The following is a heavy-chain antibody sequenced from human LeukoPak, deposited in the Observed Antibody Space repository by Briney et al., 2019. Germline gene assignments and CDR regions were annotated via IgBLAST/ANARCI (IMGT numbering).Heavy chain of an antibody. J-gene: IGHJ6*03. CDR2: IIPIFGTA. Sequence: GASVKVSCKASGGTFSSYAISWVRQAPGQGLEWMGGIIPIFGTANYAQKFQGRVTITADESTSTAYMELSSLRSEDTAVYYCARDLRFDCSSTSCYTENYYYYYMDVWRKGTTVTVSS. V-gene: IGHV1-69*13. CDR3: ARDLRFDCSSTSCYTENYYYYYMDV. D-gene: IGHD2-2*02. CDR1: GGTFSSYA.